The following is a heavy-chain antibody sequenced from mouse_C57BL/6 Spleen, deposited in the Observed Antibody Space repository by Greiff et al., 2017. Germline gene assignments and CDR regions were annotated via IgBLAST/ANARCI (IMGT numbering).Heavy chain of an antibody. Sequence: EVQLMESEAGLVQPGSSMKLSCTASGFTFTNYYMAWVRQVPEKGLEWVANFNYDGGSTYYLDSLKSRFIISRDTAKNILYLQMSSLKCEDTASYYCERGGGSSRYVDVWCRGTTVTVSS. CDR1: GFTFTNYY. J-gene: IGHJ1*03. CDR2: FNYDGGST. CDR3: ERGGGSSRYVDV. V-gene: IGHV5-16*01.